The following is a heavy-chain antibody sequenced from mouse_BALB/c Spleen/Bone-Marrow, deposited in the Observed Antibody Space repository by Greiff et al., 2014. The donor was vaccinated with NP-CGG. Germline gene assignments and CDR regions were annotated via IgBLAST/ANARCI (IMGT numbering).Heavy chain of an antibody. CDR1: GYTFTSSW. CDR2: IHPNSGNT. V-gene: IGHV1S130*01. Sequence: LQESGSVMVRPGASVKLSCKASGYTFTSSWMHWAKQRPGQGLEWIGEIHPNSGNTNYNEKFKGKATLTVDTSSGTAYVDLSSLTSEDSAVYYCARSGFDYWGQGTTLTVSS. CDR3: ARSGFDY. J-gene: IGHJ2*01. D-gene: IGHD3-2*02.